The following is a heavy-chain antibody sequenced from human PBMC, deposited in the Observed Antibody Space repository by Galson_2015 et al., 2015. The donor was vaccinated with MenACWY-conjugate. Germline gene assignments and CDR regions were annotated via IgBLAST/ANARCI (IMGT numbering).Heavy chain of an antibody. CDR3: ATVEKYYYDGTGYSFPLDY. J-gene: IGHJ4*02. D-gene: IGHD3-22*01. CDR1: GYRLSELS. Sequence: SVKVSCKVSGYRLSELSMHWVRQAPGKGLEWMGGFDGESDQTIYAQNFQGRVTMTEDTSADTAFMELSSLTSEDTAIYYCATVEKYYYDGTGYSFPLDYWGQGTLVVVSS. CDR2: FDGESDQT. V-gene: IGHV1-24*01.